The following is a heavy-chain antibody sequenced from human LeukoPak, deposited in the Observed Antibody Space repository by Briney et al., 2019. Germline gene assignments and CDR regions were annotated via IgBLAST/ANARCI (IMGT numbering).Heavy chain of an antibody. Sequence: GRSLRLSCAASGFTFYDYAMHWVRQAPGKGLEWVSGISWNSGSIGYADSVKGRFTISRDNAKNSLYLQMNSLRAEDSALYYCAKDKSGSGWYFDYWGQGTLVTVSS. V-gene: IGHV3-9*01. J-gene: IGHJ4*02. D-gene: IGHD6-19*01. CDR2: ISWNSGSI. CDR1: GFTFYDYA. CDR3: AKDKSGSGWYFDY.